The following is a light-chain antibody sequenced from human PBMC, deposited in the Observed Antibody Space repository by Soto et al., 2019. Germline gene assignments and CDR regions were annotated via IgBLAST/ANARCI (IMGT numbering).Light chain of an antibody. J-gene: IGKJ1*01. CDR1: QSSSSW. CDR3: QHYNSYPWT. Sequence: DIQMTQSPSTLSASVGDRVTITCRASQSSSSWLAWYQQKPGKAPKVLIYDASNLESGVPSRFSGTGYGTDFTLTISSLQPDEFATYYCQHYNSYPWTFGQGTKVEIK. V-gene: IGKV1-5*01. CDR2: DAS.